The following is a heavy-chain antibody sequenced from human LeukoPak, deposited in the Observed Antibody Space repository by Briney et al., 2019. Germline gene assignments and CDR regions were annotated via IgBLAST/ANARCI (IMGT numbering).Heavy chain of an antibody. D-gene: IGHD3-22*01. Sequence: SETLSLTCTVPGGSISSYYWSWIRQPPGEGLEWIGYIYYSGSTNYNPSLKSRVTISVDTSKNQFSLKLSSVTAADTAVYYCARGDYYQLFDYWGQGTLVTVSS. CDR1: GGSISSYY. CDR2: IYYSGST. V-gene: IGHV4-59*01. J-gene: IGHJ4*02. CDR3: ARGDYYQLFDY.